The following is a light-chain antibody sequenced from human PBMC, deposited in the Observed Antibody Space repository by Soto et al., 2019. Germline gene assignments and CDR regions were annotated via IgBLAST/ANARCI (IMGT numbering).Light chain of an antibody. CDR2: GAS. Sequence: EIVLTQSPGTLSLSPGERATLSCRASQSVSSSYLAWYQQKPGQAPRLLIYGASIRATGIPDRFSGSGSGKDFTLTISRLEPEDFAGYYCQQYGSSPRTFGQGTKLEIK. CDR3: QQYGSSPRT. J-gene: IGKJ2*01. CDR1: QSVSSSY. V-gene: IGKV3-20*01.